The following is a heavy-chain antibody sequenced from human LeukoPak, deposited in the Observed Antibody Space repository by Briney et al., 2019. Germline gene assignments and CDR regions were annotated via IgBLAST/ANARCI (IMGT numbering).Heavy chain of an antibody. D-gene: IGHD4-17*01. CDR3: ARVRDYGDYDYYFDY. V-gene: IGHV1-18*04. CDR1: GYIFTSYG. J-gene: IGHJ4*02. CDR2: NSAYNGNT. Sequence: GASVKVSCKASGYIFTSYGISWVRRAPGQGLEWMGWNSAYNGNTNYAQKLQGRVTMTTDTSTSTAYMELRSLRSDDTAVYYCARVRDYGDYDYYFDYWGQGTLVTVSS.